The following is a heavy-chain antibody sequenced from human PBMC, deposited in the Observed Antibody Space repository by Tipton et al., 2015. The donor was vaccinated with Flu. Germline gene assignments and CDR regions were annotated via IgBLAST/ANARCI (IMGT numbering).Heavy chain of an antibody. Sequence: QLVQSGAEVKKPGASVKVSCKASGYTFTSYGISWVRQAPGQGLEWMGWISAYNGNTNYAQKLQGRVTMTTDTSTSTAYTELRSLRSDDTAVYYCARVDYCSGGSCYSFRGPHDAFDIWGQGTMVTVSS. CDR2: ISAYNGNT. V-gene: IGHV1-18*01. J-gene: IGHJ3*02. CDR3: ARVDYCSGGSCYSFRGPHDAFDI. CDR1: GYTFTSYG. D-gene: IGHD2-15*01.